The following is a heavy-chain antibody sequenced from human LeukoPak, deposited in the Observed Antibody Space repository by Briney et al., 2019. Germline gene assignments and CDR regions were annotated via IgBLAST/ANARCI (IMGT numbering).Heavy chain of an antibody. Sequence: SETLSLTCAVSGGSISSYYWSWIRQPPGKGLEWIGYIYYSGSTNYKPSLKSRVTISVDTSKNQFSLKLSSVTAADTAVYYCARGGYYGSGNDFRFDPWGQGTLVTVSS. V-gene: IGHV4-59*01. CDR2: IYYSGST. D-gene: IGHD3-10*01. CDR1: GGSISSYY. CDR3: ARGGYYGSGNDFRFDP. J-gene: IGHJ5*02.